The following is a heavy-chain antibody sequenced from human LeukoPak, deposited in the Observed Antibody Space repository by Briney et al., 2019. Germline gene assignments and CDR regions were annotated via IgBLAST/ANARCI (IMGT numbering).Heavy chain of an antibody. V-gene: IGHV6-1*01. CDR2: TYYRSKLYN. Sequence: SQTLSLTCAISGDSVSSNSAAWNWIRQSPSRGLEWLGRTYYRSKLYNDYAVSVKSRITVNPDTSKNQLSLQLNSVTPEDTAVYYCAREGPHCGGDCYYNWGQGTLVTVSS. CDR3: AREGPHCGGDCYYN. CDR1: GDSVSSNSAA. D-gene: IGHD2-21*02. J-gene: IGHJ4*02.